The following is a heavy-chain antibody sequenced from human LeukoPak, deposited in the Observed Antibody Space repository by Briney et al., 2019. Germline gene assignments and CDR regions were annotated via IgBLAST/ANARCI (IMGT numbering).Heavy chain of an antibody. CDR2: IYYSGST. CDR1: GGSISSYY. CDR3: ASTLKYYDSSGPFDY. V-gene: IGHV4-59*01. D-gene: IGHD3-22*01. J-gene: IGHJ4*02. Sequence: PSETLSLTCTVSGGSISSYYWSWIRQPPGKGLEWIGYIYYSGSTNYNPSLKSRVTISVDMSKNQFSLKLSSVTAGDAAVYYCASTLKYYDSSGPFDYWGQGTLVTVSS.